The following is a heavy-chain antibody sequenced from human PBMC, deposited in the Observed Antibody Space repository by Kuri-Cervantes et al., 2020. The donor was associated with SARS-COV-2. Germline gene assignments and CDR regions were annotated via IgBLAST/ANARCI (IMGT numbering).Heavy chain of an antibody. V-gene: IGHV1-2*04. D-gene: IGHD3-10*01. Sequence: GGSLRLSCKASGYTFTDYYMHWVRQAPGQGLEWMGWINPNSGGTNYAQRFQGWVTMTRATSISTAYMELSRLRSDDTAVYYCARASVRGIIITYHSYGMDVWGQGTTVTVSS. CDR1: GYTFTDYY. CDR3: ARASVRGIIITYHSYGMDV. CDR2: INPNSGGT. J-gene: IGHJ6*02.